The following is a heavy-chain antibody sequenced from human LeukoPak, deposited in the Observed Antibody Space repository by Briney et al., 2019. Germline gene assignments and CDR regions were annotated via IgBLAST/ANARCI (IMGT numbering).Heavy chain of an antibody. Sequence: SETLSLTCTVSGGSFSSGGYYWIWHRPHPGKGLEWIGYIYYSGSTYYNPSIKSRVTISVDTSKNQFSLKLSSVTGAGAAVYYCARVAAVDSGYDLAPLYYFDYWGQGTLVTVSS. CDR3: ARVAAVDSGYDLAPLYYFDY. CDR1: GGSFSSGGYY. V-gene: IGHV4-31*03. D-gene: IGHD5-12*01. J-gene: IGHJ4*02. CDR2: IYYSGST.